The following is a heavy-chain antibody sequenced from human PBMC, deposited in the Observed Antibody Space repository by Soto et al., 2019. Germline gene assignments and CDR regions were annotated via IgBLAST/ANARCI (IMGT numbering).Heavy chain of an antibody. J-gene: IGHJ6*02. CDR2: ISSSGSTI. V-gene: IGHV3-48*03. D-gene: IGHD2-2*01. Sequence: GGSLRLSCAASGFTFSSYEMNWVRQAPGKGLEWVSYISSSGSTIYYADSVKGRFTISRDNAKNSLYLQMNSLRAEDTAVYYCAREGIVVVPAALIRRAVNYYYYGMDVWGHGTTVTVSS. CDR1: GFTFSSYE. CDR3: AREGIVVVPAALIRRAVNYYYYGMDV.